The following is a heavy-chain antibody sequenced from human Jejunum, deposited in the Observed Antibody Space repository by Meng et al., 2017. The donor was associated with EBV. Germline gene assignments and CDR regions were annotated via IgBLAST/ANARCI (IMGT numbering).Heavy chain of an antibody. Sequence: LRQPGAGHDLVHPSESPTPPGTTSCGTSCSQYCVWDWIRQPPGKGVEWLGSIYYSGNTYYNPSLRSRVSISVDTSKNQFSLKLSSVTAADTAVYYCVRRQKSDGDYAHFDNWGQGTLVTVSS. V-gene: IGHV4-39*01. J-gene: IGHJ4*02. CDR1: CGTSCSQYCV. CDR3: VRRQKSDGDYAHFDN. D-gene: IGHD4-17*01. CDR2: IYYSGNT.